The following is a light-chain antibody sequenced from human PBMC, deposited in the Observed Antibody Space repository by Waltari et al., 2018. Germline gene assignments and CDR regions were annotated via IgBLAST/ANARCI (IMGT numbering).Light chain of an antibody. CDR2: SAS. J-gene: IGKJ4*01. CDR3: QQFHTSPRT. CDR1: QSVSNNF. V-gene: IGKV3-20*01. Sequence: EIVLTQSPGTLSLSPGDRAPLSCRASQSVSNNFLAWYQKRPGQTPRLLIYSASSRATGIPGRFSGSGSGTDFTLTITRLEPEDAAVYYCQQFHTSPRTFGGGTKVEVK.